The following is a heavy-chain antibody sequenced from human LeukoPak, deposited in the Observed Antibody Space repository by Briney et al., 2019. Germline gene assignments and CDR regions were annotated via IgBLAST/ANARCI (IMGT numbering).Heavy chain of an antibody. CDR1: GFHFSCYS. D-gene: IGHD3-3*01. J-gene: IGHJ6*02. CDR2: ISGSGGST. CDR3: AKSVAIYFYYGLDV. V-gene: IGHV3-23*01. Sequence: GGSLRLSFAGSGFHFSCYSLGRGRQTSGKGLGVVFAISGSGGSTYYADSVKGRFTISRDNSKNTLFLQMNSLRAEDTAPYYCAKSVAIYFYYGLDVWGQGTTVAVSS.